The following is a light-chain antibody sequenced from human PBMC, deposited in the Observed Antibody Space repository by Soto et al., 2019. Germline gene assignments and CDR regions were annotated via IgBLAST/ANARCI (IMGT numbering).Light chain of an antibody. CDR2: WAS. J-gene: IGKJ4*01. CDR1: QSVLYSSNNKNY. CDR3: QQYYSTPLT. Sequence: DIVMTQSPDSLPVSLGERATINCKSSQSVLYSSNNKNYLAWYQQKPGQPPKLLIYWASTRESGVPDRFSGSGSGTDFTLTISSLQAEDVAVYYCQQYYSTPLTFGGGTKVEMK. V-gene: IGKV4-1*01.